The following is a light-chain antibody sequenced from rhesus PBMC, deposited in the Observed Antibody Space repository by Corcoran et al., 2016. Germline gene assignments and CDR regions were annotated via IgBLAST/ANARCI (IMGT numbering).Light chain of an antibody. V-gene: IGKV2S9*01. CDR3: MQGTHWPLS. CDR2: QVS. Sequence: VVMTQSPLSLPVTLGQPASISCRSSQSLVQSDGKTYLSWLQQKTGQPPRRLIYQVSKRDSGVPDRFSGIGAGTDVTLQITRVEAEDVGVSYCMQGTHWPLSFSGGAKVEIK. J-gene: IGKJ4*01. CDR1: QSLVQSDGKTY.